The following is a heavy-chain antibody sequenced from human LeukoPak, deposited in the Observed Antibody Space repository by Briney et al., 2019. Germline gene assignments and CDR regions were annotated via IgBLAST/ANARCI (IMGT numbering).Heavy chain of an antibody. CDR2: IIPIFGTA. J-gene: IGHJ4*02. V-gene: IGHV1-69*05. D-gene: IGHD6-19*01. Sequence: EASVKVSCKASGGTFSSYAISWVRQAPGQGLEWMGGIIPIFGTANYAQKFQGRVTVTTDTSTSTAYMELRSLRSDDTAVYYCAREGWGTYSSGPYYFDYWGQGTLVTVSS. CDR3: AREGWGTYSSGPYYFDY. CDR1: GGTFSSYA.